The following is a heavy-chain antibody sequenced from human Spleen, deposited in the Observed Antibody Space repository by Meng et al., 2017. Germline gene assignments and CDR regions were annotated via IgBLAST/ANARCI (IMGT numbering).Heavy chain of an antibody. J-gene: IGHJ4*02. V-gene: IGHV1-46*01. CDR3: ARAYGSATSYDVAPYFFDY. Sequence: ASVKVSCKTSGFTFSNYYIHWVRQAPGQGLEWMGIIYSSDGSTSYAKRFQGRVTVTRDTSTSTVYMELSSLRSDDTALYYCARAYGSATSYDVAPYFFDYWGQGTLVTVSS. CDR1: GFTFSNYY. CDR2: IYSSDGST. D-gene: IGHD3-10*01.